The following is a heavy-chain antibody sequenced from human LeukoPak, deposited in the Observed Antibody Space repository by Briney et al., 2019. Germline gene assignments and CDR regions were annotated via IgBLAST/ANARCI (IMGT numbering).Heavy chain of an antibody. D-gene: IGHD6-13*01. Sequence: ASVKVSCKASGYTFTRYYMDWVRQAPGQGLEWMGIINPSGGSTSYAQKFQGRVTMTRDTSTSTVYMELSSLRSEDTAVYYCTKTGGSSWYDYWGQGTLVTVSS. CDR2: INPSGGST. CDR1: GYTFTRYY. CDR3: TKTGGSSWYDY. V-gene: IGHV1-46*03. J-gene: IGHJ4*02.